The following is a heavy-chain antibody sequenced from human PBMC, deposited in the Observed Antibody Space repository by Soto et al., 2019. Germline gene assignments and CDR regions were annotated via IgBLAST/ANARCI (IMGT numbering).Heavy chain of an antibody. D-gene: IGHD6-13*01. V-gene: IGHV4-34*01. J-gene: IGHJ6*03. CDR2: INHSGST. CDR1: GGSFSGYY. CDR3: ARPHSGIGPDMDV. Sequence: SETLSLTCAVYGGSFSGYYWSWIRLPPGKGLEWIGEINHSGSTNYNPSLKSRVTISVDTSKNQFSLKLSSVTAADTAVYYCARPHSGIGPDMDVWGKGTTVTVSS.